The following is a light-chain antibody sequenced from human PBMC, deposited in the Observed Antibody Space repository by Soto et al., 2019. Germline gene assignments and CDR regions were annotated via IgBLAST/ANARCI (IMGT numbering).Light chain of an antibody. CDR2: GAS. J-gene: IGKJ5*01. Sequence: EIVMTQSPATLSVSPGERATLSCRASQSVTRNLAWYQQKPGQAPRLLIYGASTRATGIPARFSGSGSGTEFTLTIRCLHSEDFSVYYCQQYNNWRPTFGQGTRLEIK. CDR3: QQYNNWRPT. CDR1: QSVTRN. V-gene: IGKV3-15*01.